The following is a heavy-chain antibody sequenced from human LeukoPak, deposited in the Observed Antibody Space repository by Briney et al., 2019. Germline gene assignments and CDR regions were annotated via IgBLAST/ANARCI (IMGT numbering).Heavy chain of an antibody. Sequence: GGSLRLSCAASGFTFSRNAMSWVRQAPGKGLEWVSGISGSGGSTYHADSVKGRFTISRDNSKNTLYLQMNSLRAEDTAVYYCAKDRVCSGGSCYFDYWGQGTLVTVSS. J-gene: IGHJ4*02. CDR3: AKDRVCSGGSCYFDY. CDR1: GFTFSRNA. D-gene: IGHD2-15*01. CDR2: ISGSGGST. V-gene: IGHV3-23*01.